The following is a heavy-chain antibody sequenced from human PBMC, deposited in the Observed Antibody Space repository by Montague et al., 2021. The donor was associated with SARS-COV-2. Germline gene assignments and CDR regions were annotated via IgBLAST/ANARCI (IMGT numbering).Heavy chain of an antibody. Sequence: SETLSLTCTVSGGSISSSSYYWGWIRQPPGKGLEWIGNIYYSGNTYYKPSLKSRVTISVDTSKNQFSLKLSSVTAADTAVYYCARDLFSITTFGRADRYGVDAWGQGTTVTVSS. V-gene: IGHV4-39*02. CDR1: GGSISSSSYY. CDR3: ARDLFSITTFGRADRYGVDA. J-gene: IGHJ6*02. D-gene: IGHD3-3*01. CDR2: IYYSGNT.